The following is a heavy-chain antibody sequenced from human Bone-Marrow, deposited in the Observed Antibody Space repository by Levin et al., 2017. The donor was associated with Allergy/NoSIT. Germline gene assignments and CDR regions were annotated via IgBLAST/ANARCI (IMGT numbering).Heavy chain of an antibody. Sequence: QPGGSLRLSCAASGFTFTSYAMSWVRQAPGKGLEWVSGISGSGGSTYYADSVKGRFTISRDNSKNTLYLQMNSLRVEDTAVYYCAKVRTYGGGGADYWGQGTLVTVSS. V-gene: IGHV3-23*01. D-gene: IGHD1-14*01. CDR3: AKVRTYGGGGADY. CDR2: ISGSGGST. CDR1: GFTFTSYA. J-gene: IGHJ4*02.